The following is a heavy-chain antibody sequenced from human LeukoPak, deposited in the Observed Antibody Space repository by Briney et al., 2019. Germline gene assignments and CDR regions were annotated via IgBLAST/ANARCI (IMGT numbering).Heavy chain of an antibody. D-gene: IGHD5-24*01. CDR2: IWSDGGYK. V-gene: IGHV3-33*01. CDR3: ARDFSLQLFDY. Sequence: AGRSLRLSCAASGFTFSSYGFHWVRQAPGKGLEWVAVIWSDGGYKYYADSVKGRFTISRDDSKNTLYLQMNSLRAEDTAVYYCARDFSLQLFDYWGQGTLVTVFS. J-gene: IGHJ4*02. CDR1: GFTFSSYG.